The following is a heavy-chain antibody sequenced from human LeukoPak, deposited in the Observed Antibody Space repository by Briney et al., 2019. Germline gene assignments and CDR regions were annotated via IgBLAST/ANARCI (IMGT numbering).Heavy chain of an antibody. CDR2: IYPGDSHT. J-gene: IGHJ5*02. Sequence: GESLKISCKGSGYIFTDYWIGWVRQMPGKGLEWMGLIYPGDSHTRYSPSFQGQVTISADESINTAYLQWHSLQASDTAMYYCARGNNENYYDWFDPWGQGTLVTVSS. CDR3: ARGNNENYYDWFDP. V-gene: IGHV5-51*01. D-gene: IGHD1-26*01. CDR1: GYIFTDYW.